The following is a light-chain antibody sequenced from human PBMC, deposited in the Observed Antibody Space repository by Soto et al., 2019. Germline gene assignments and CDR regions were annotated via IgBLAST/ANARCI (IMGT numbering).Light chain of an antibody. CDR1: QSVSSSY. J-gene: IGKJ2*01. CDR2: GAS. CDR3: QQYGSSPPYT. V-gene: IGKV3-20*01. Sequence: EIVLTQSPGTLSLSPGERATLSCRASQSVSSSYLAWDQQKPGQAPRLLIYGASSRPTGIPDRFSGSGSGTDFTLSISRLEPEDFAVYYCQQYGSSPPYTFGQGTKLEIK.